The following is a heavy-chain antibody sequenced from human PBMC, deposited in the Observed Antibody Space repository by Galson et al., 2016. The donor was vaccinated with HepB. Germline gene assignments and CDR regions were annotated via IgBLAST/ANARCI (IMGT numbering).Heavy chain of an antibody. D-gene: IGHD6-25*01. Sequence: SLRLSCATSGFTFNNYGFHWVRQAPGKGLEWVAVIWYDGSKEFYADYAKGRFTISRDDSENTLFLQMNSLRGEDTALYYCARGRSSAGYYGLDVWGQGTAVTVSS. J-gene: IGHJ6*02. CDR3: ARGRSSAGYYGLDV. CDR1: GFTFNNYG. CDR2: IWYDGSKE. V-gene: IGHV3-33*02.